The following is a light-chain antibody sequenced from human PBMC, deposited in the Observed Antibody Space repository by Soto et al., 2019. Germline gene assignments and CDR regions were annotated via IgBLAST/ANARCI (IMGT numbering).Light chain of an antibody. Sequence: EIVMTQSPSTLSASPGESVTLSCRASEIFSRDLAWYQQRPGQAPRLLIYDAANRATGIPARFSGSGSGTDFTLTISSLQPEDVATYYCQKYNSAPLTFGPGTRLESK. V-gene: IGKV3D-15*01. CDR3: QKYNSAPLT. CDR1: EIFSRD. J-gene: IGKJ5*01. CDR2: DAA.